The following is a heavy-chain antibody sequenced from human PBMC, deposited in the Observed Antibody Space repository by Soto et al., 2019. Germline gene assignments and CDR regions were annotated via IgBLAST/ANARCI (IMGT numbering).Heavy chain of an antibody. CDR3: ARPTGGGGSYFDY. CDR2: IYYSGST. CDR1: GGSISSYY. Sequence: QVQLRESGPGLVKPSEALCLTCTVSGGSISSYYWSWIRQPPGKGLEWIGYIYYSGSTNYNPSLKRRVPHLADTSKNQFSLKLGSVTAGDTAVYYCARPTGGGGSYFDYWGQGTLVTVSS. D-gene: IGHD7-27*01. V-gene: IGHV4-59*12. J-gene: IGHJ4*02.